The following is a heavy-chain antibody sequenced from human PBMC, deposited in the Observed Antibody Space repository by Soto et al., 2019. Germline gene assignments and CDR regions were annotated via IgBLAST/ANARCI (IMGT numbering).Heavy chain of an antibody. D-gene: IGHD5-12*01. V-gene: IGHV4-59*01. CDR2: IYYSGST. J-gene: IGHJ4*02. Sequence: PSETLSLTCTVSGGSISSYYWSWIRQPPGKGLEWIGYIYYSGSTNYNPSLKSRVTISVDTSKNQFSLKLSSVTAADTAVYYCARLWGRDGYSYFDYWGQGTLVTVSS. CDR3: ARLWGRDGYSYFDY. CDR1: GGSISSYY.